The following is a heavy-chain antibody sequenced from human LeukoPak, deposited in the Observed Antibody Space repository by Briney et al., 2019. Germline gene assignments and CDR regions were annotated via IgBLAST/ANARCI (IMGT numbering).Heavy chain of an antibody. CDR2: INTGNGNT. CDR3: ARNTETAIPLPYYFDY. CDR1: GYTFTTYA. J-gene: IGHJ4*02. D-gene: IGHD2-21*02. Sequence: GASVKVSCKASGYTFTTYAMHWVRQAPGQRLEWMGRINTGNGNTKYSQKFQDRVTITRDTSASTAYMDLSSLRSEDTAVYYCARNTETAIPLPYYFDYWGQGTLVTVSS. V-gene: IGHV1-3*04.